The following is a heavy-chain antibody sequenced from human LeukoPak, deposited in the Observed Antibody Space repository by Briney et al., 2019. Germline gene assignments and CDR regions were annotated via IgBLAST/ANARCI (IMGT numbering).Heavy chain of an antibody. CDR3: ARGLMAYCGGDCSAFDY. D-gene: IGHD2-21*02. Sequence: ASVKVSCKASGYTFTSYGINWVRQATGQGLEWMGGIIPIFGTANYAQKFQGRVTITADESTSTAYMELSSLRSEDTAVYYCARGLMAYCGGDCSAFDYWGQGTLVTVSS. CDR1: GYTFTSYG. CDR2: IIPIFGTA. V-gene: IGHV1-69*13. J-gene: IGHJ4*02.